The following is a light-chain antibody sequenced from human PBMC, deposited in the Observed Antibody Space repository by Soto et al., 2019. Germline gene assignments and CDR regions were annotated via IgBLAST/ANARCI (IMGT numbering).Light chain of an antibody. V-gene: IGKV3-20*01. Sequence: EIVLTQSPGTLSFSPGERATLTCRASQSVSSSYLAWFPQKPGPAPRLLIYGASSRATGIPDRFSGSGSGTDFTLTISRLEPEDFAVYYCQQYGNAPFTFGPGTKVDIK. J-gene: IGKJ3*01. CDR1: QSVSSSY. CDR2: GAS. CDR3: QQYGNAPFT.